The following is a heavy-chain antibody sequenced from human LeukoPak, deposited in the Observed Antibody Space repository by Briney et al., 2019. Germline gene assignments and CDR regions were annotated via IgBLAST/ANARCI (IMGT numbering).Heavy chain of an antibody. Sequence: SQTLSLTCTVSGGSISSGGYYWSWIRQHPGKGLEWIGYIYYSGSTYYNPSLKSRVTISVDTSKNQFSLKLSSATVADTAVYYCARGPDIWREAYYFDYWGQGTLVTVSS. CDR2: IYYSGST. CDR3: ARGPDIWREAYYFDY. J-gene: IGHJ4*02. D-gene: IGHD3/OR15-3a*01. CDR1: GGSISSGGYY. V-gene: IGHV4-31*03.